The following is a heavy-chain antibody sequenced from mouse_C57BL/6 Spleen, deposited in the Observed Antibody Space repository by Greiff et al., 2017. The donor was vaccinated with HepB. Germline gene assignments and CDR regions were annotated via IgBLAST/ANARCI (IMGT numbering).Heavy chain of an antibody. CDR2: IRSKSSNYAT. D-gene: IGHD2-5*01. Sequence: EVQLVESGGGLVQPKGSLKLSCAASGFTFTTYAMHWVRQAPGKGLEWVARIRSKSSNYATYYADSVKDRFTISRDESQSMLYLQMNNLKTEDTAMFYCVRSYYSNYVDYAMDYWGQGTSVTVSS. CDR1: GFTFTTYA. V-gene: IGHV10-3*01. CDR3: VRSYYSNYVDYAMDY. J-gene: IGHJ4*01.